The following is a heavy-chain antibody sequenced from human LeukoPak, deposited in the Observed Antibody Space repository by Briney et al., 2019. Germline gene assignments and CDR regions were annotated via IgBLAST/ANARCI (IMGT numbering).Heavy chain of an antibody. CDR3: ARLTNLVVVRAFDI. CDR1: GGSISSYY. Sequence: SETLSLTCTVSGGSISSYYWSWVRQPPGKGLEWIGYIYYSGSTNYNPSLKSRVTISVDTSKNQFSLELSSVTAADTAVYYCARLTNLVVVRAFDIWGQGTMVTVSS. CDR2: IYYSGST. V-gene: IGHV4-59*08. D-gene: IGHD2-15*01. J-gene: IGHJ3*02.